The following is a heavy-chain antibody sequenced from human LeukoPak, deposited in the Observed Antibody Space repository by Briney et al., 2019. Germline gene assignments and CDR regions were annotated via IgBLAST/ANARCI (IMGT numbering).Heavy chain of an antibody. CDR2: INAGNGNT. J-gene: IGHJ4*02. CDR1: GYTFTSYA. D-gene: IGHD6-19*01. V-gene: IGHV1-3*01. CDR3: ARGSRAWYNYFDY. Sequence: ASVKVSCKASGYTFTSYAMHWVRQAPGQRLEWMGWINAGNGNTKYSQKFQGRVTITRDTSASTAYMELSSLRSEDTAVYYCARGSRAWYNYFDYWGQGTLVTVSS.